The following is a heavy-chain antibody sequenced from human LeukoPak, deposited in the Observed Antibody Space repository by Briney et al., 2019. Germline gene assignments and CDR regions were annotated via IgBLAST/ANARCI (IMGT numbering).Heavy chain of an antibody. D-gene: IGHD3-22*01. J-gene: IGHJ5*02. CDR2: INHSGST. CDR1: GWSFSGYY. CDR3: ARDYYYDGRGGFDP. Sequence: SETLSLTCAVYGWSFSGYYWSWIRQPPGKGLEWIGEINHSGSTNYNPSLKSRVTISVDTSKNQFSLKLSSVTAADTAVYYCARDYYYDGRGGFDPWSQGTLVTVSS. V-gene: IGHV4-34*01.